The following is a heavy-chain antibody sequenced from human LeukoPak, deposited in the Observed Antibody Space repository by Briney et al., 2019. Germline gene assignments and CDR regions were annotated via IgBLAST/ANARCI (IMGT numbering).Heavy chain of an antibody. V-gene: IGHV4-59*08. CDR2: IYYSGST. CDR1: GGSISSYY. J-gene: IGHJ4*02. CDR3: AGRDRYGGYFDY. D-gene: IGHD1-26*01. Sequence: SETLSLTCTVSGGSISSYYWSWIRQPPGKGLEWIGYIYYSGSTNYNPSLKSRVTISVDTSKNQFSLKLSSVTAADTAVYYCAGRDRYGGYFDYWGQGTLVTVSS.